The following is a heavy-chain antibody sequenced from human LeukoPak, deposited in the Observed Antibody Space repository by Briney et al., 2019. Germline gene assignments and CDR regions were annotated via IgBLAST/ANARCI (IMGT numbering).Heavy chain of an antibody. Sequence: GGSLRLSCAASGFTFSSYWMSWVRQAPGKGLEWVANIKQDGSEKYYVDSVKGRFTISRDNAKNSLYLQMNSLRAEDTAVYYCARDRHSGYGPPSWFFDYWGQGTLVTVSS. CDR1: GFTFSSYW. V-gene: IGHV3-7*01. CDR2: IKQDGSEK. CDR3: ARDRHSGYGPPSWFFDY. J-gene: IGHJ4*02. D-gene: IGHD1-26*01.